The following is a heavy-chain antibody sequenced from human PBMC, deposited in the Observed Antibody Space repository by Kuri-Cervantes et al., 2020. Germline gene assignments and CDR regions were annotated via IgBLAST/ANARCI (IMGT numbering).Heavy chain of an antibody. CDR1: GYTLTELS. CDR3: ATDTYYYDSSGYPLYYYYGMDV. V-gene: IGHV1-24*01. D-gene: IGHD3-22*01. Sequence: ASVKVSCKVSGYTLTELSMHWVRQVPGKGLEWMGGFDPEDGKTIYTQKFQGRVTMTEDTSTDTAYMELSSLRSEDTAVYYCATDTYYYDSSGYPLYYYYGMDVWGQGTTVTVSS. J-gene: IGHJ6*02. CDR2: FDPEDGKT.